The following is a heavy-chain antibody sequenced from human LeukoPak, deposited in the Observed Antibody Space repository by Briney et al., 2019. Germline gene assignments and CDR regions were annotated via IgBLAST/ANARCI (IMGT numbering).Heavy chain of an antibody. CDR2: INPNSGGT. V-gene: IGHV1-2*02. D-gene: IGHD6-13*01. Sequence: ASVKVSCKASGYTFTGYYMHWARQAPGQGLEWMGWINPNSGGTNYAQKFQGRVTMTRNTSISTAYMELSSLRSEDTAVYYCARGPYSSSWGQGTLVTVSS. CDR1: GYTFTGYY. CDR3: ARGPYSSS. J-gene: IGHJ4*02.